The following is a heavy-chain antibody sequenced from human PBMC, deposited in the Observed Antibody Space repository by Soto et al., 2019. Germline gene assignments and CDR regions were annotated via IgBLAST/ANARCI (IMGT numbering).Heavy chain of an antibody. D-gene: IGHD1-26*01. CDR3: ARAWYSFGPFDY. V-gene: IGHV4-34*01. CDR1: GGSFSGYY. Sequence: PSETLSLTCAVYGGSFSGYYWSWIRQPPGKGLEWIGEINHSGSTNYNPSLKSRVTISVDTSKNQSSLKLSSVTAADTAVYYCARAWYSFGPFDYWGQGTLVTVSS. CDR2: INHSGST. J-gene: IGHJ4*02.